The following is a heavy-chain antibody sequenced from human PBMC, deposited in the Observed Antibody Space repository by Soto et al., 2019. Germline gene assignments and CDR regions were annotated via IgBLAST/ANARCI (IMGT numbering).Heavy chain of an antibody. D-gene: IGHD6-13*01. V-gene: IGHV1-18*01. J-gene: IGHJ3*02. CDR2: ISAYNGNT. CDR1: GYTFTSYG. CDR3: ARQYESAAAGTDAFDI. Sequence: RASVKVSCKASGYTFTSYGISWVRQAPGQGLEWMGWISAYNGNTNYAQKLQGRVTMTTDTSTSTAYMELRSLRSDDTAVYYCARQYESAAAGTDAFDIWGQGTMVTVSS.